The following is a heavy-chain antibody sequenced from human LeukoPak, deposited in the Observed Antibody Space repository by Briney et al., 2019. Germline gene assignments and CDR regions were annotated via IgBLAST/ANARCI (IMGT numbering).Heavy chain of an antibody. D-gene: IGHD3-22*01. CDR2: INHSGST. Sequence: PSETLSLTCAVYGGSFSGYYWSWIRQPPGKGLEWIGEINHSGSTNYNPSLKSRVTISVDTSKNQFSLKLSSVTAADTAVYYCARDGLGWDYYDSSGYSEFVTVDYWGQGTLVTVSS. CDR1: GGSFSGYY. CDR3: ARDGLGWDYYDSSGYSEFVTVDY. J-gene: IGHJ4*02. V-gene: IGHV4-34*01.